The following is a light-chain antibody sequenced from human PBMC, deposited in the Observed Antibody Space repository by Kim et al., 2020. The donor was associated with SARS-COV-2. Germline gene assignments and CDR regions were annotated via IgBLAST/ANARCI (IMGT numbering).Light chain of an antibody. Sequence: GQSITLTCTGTSSDVGGYKYVSWYQHPPGKAPKLMIYDVSKWPSGVSDRFSGSKSGNTASLTISGLQAEDEADYYCSSWTSVGTWVFGGGTKVTVL. CDR2: DVS. CDR3: SSWTSVGTWV. CDR1: SSDVGGYKY. J-gene: IGLJ3*02. V-gene: IGLV2-14*03.